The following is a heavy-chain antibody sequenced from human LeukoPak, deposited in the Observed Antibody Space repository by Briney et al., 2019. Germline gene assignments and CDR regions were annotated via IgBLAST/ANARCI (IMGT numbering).Heavy chain of an antibody. V-gene: IGHV1-8*03. Sequence: ASVKVSCKASGYTFTSYDINWVRQATGQGLEWMGWMNPNSGNTGYAQKFQGRVTITRNTSISTAYMELSGLRSEDTAVYYCARARSMVRGSVRYYFDYWGQGTLVTVSS. CDR3: ARARSMVRGSVRYYFDY. CDR2: MNPNSGNT. J-gene: IGHJ4*02. D-gene: IGHD3-10*01. CDR1: GYTFTSYD.